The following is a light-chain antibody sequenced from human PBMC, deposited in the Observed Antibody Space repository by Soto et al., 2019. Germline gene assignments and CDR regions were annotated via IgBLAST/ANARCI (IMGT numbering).Light chain of an antibody. CDR1: ALPKQY. V-gene: IGLV3-25*03. CDR2: KDS. Sequence: SYELTQPPSVSVSPGQTARITCSGDALPKQYAYWYQQKPGQAPVLVIYKDSERPSGIPERFSGSSSGTTVTLTISGVQAEDEADYYCQSADSNGTYYVFGTGTKLTVL. J-gene: IGLJ1*01. CDR3: QSADSNGTYYV.